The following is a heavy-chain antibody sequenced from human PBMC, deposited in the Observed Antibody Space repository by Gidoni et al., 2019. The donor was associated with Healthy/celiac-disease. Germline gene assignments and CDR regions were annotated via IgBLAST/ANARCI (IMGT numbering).Heavy chain of an antibody. Sequence: QLQLQESGPGLVKPSETLSLTCTVSGGSISSSSYYWGWIRQPPGKGLEWIGSIYYSGSTYYNPSLKSRVTISVDTSKNQFSLKLSSVTAADTAVYYCARQDYYGSGSQDYWGQGTLVTVSS. CDR1: GGSISSSSYY. CDR2: IYYSGST. D-gene: IGHD3-10*01. J-gene: IGHJ4*02. CDR3: ARQDYYGSGSQDY. V-gene: IGHV4-39*01.